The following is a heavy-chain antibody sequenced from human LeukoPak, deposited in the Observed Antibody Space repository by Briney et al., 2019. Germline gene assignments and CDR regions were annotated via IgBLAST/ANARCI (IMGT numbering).Heavy chain of an antibody. V-gene: IGHV5-51*01. Sequence: GGTLQISGQGAATTFSNYWIGWGRQVPGKGEEWMGVIYADDSDTRYSPSFERHVTISAEKSENTCYLEWTSLKAPDTAMYYCARREMITHDGFDIWGQGTMVIVS. CDR1: ATTFSNYW. CDR3: ARREMITHDGFDI. CDR2: IYADDSDT. D-gene: IGHD1-14*01. J-gene: IGHJ3*02.